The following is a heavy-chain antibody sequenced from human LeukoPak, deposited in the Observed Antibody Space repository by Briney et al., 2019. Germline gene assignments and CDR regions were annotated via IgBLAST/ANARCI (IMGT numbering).Heavy chain of an antibody. Sequence: GGSLRLSCAASGFTFSSYWMSWVRQAPGKGLEWVSVIYSGGSTYYADSVKGRFTISRDNSKNTLYLQMNSLRAEDTAVYYCARVPEGGWLVIFDYWGQGTLVTVSS. CDR1: GFTFSSYW. CDR2: IYSGGST. J-gene: IGHJ4*02. CDR3: ARVPEGGWLVIFDY. D-gene: IGHD3-9*01. V-gene: IGHV3-66*01.